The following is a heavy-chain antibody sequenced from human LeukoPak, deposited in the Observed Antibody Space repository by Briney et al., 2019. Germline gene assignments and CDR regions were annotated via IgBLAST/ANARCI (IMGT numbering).Heavy chain of an antibody. CDR1: GVNVRSDG. CDR2: IWYDGSNK. D-gene: IGHD1-26*01. J-gene: IGHJ4*02. Sequence: PGRSPRPSSAASGVNVRSDGMHWGRKAQGKGLEWVAVIWYDGSNKYYADSVKGRFTISRDNSKNTLYLQMNSLRAEDTAVYYCARARSGSYLFDYWGQGTLVTVSS. V-gene: IGHV3-33*01. CDR3: ARARSGSYLFDY.